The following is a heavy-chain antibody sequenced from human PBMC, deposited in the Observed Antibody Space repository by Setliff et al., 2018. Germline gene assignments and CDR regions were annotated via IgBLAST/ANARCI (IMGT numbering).Heavy chain of an antibody. Sequence: SETLSLTCTVSGDSISSGINYWSWIRQPAGKGLEWIGNMHAGGNINYNPSLKSRVTLSLATSKSQFSLNLTSVTAADTAIYYCARGRLSFGSYGSGNQWKYYYYMDVWGKGTTVTVSS. CDR2: MHAGGNI. CDR3: ARGRLSFGSYGSGNQWKYYYYMDV. CDR1: GDSISSGINY. D-gene: IGHD3-10*01. V-gene: IGHV4-61*09. J-gene: IGHJ6*03.